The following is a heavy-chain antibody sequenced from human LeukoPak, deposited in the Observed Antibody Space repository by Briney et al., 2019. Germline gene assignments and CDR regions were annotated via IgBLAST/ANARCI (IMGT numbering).Heavy chain of an antibody. J-gene: IGHJ4*02. CDR1: GFTVSCNY. CDR2: IYSGGST. Sequence: GGSLRLSCAASGFTVSCNYMSWVRQAPGKGLEWVSVIYSGGSTYYADSVKGRFTISRDNSKNTLYLQMNSLRAEDTAVYYCARGDPPGCSGGSCYGHYWGQGTLVTVSS. D-gene: IGHD2-15*01. CDR3: ARGDPPGCSGGSCYGHY. V-gene: IGHV3-66*01.